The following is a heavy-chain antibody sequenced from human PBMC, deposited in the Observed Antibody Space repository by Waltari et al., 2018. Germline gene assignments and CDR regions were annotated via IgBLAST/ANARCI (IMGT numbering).Heavy chain of an antibody. CDR1: GFSLNTSGVG. Sequence: QITLKESGPTLVKATQTLTLTCTFTGFSLNTSGVGVGWIRQPPGKALEWLALIFWNDDKRYRTSVKNRFTIAKDTFKKQVFLIMNNKDPLDARTYNCAYTNMYRNIYKYGSGFFGFWSQG. J-gene: IGHJ4*02. V-gene: IGHV2-5*01. CDR2: IFWNDDK. CDR3: AYTNMYRNIYKYGSGFFGF. D-gene: IGHD3-10*01.